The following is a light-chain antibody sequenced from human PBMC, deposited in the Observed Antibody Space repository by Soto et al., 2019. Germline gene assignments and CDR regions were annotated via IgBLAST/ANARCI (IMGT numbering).Light chain of an antibody. V-gene: IGKV3-15*01. J-gene: IGKJ4*01. Sequence: EIVMTQSPATLSVSPGERATLSCRASQSVSSNLAWYQQKPGQAPRLLIYGAFTSATGIPVRFSGSGSGTEFTLNISSLQSEDFAIYYCQQYKNWPPLTFGGGTKVEIK. CDR3: QQYKNWPPLT. CDR1: QSVSSN. CDR2: GAF.